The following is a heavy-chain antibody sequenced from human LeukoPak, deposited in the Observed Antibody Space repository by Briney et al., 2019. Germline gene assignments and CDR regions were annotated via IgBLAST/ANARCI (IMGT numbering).Heavy chain of an antibody. CDR3: ARKLVGATVKAFDI. J-gene: IGHJ3*02. Sequence: ASVNVSCKVSGYTLTELSMHWVRQAPGKGLEWMGGFDPEDGETIYAQKFQGRVTMTEDTSTDAAYMELSSLRSEDTAVYYCARKLVGATVKAFDIWGQGTMVTVSS. D-gene: IGHD1-26*01. CDR2: FDPEDGET. V-gene: IGHV1-24*01. CDR1: GYTLTELS.